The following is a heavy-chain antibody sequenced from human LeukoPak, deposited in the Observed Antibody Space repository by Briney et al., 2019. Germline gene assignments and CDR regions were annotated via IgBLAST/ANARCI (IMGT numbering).Heavy chain of an antibody. Sequence: SETLSLTCTVSGGSISSSSYYWGWIRQPPGKGLEWIGSIYYSGSTYYNPSLKSRVTISVDTSKNQFSLKLSSVTAADTAVYYCARDSSAIAAAGPNWFDPWGQGTLVTVSS. CDR3: ARDSSAIAAAGPNWFDP. J-gene: IGHJ5*02. CDR2: IYYSGST. D-gene: IGHD6-13*01. CDR1: GGSISSSSYY. V-gene: IGHV4-39*07.